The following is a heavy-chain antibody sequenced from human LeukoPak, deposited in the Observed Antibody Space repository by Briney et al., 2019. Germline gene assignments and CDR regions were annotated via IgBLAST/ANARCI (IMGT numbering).Heavy chain of an antibody. Sequence: ASVKVSCKASGYTFTSYGISWVRQAPGQGLEWMGWINPNSGGTNYAQKLQGRVTMTTDTSTSTAYMELRSLRSDDTAVYYCASDGLSIPDYWGQGTLVTVSS. CDR2: INPNSGGT. D-gene: IGHD3-3*01. J-gene: IGHJ4*02. V-gene: IGHV1-18*01. CDR3: ASDGLSIPDY. CDR1: GYTFTSYG.